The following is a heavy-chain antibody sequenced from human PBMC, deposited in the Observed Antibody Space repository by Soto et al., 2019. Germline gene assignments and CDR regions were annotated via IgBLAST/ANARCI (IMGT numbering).Heavy chain of an antibody. D-gene: IGHD4-17*01. J-gene: IGHJ4*02. Sequence: QVQLVESGGGVVQPGRSLRLSCAASGFAFSSYAMHWVRQAPGKGLEWVAVISYDGSNKYYADSVKGRFTISRDNSKNTLYLQMNSLRAEDTAVYYCARDGGYGDYLDYWGQGTLVTVSS. CDR1: GFAFSSYA. CDR3: ARDGGYGDYLDY. CDR2: ISYDGSNK. V-gene: IGHV3-30-3*01.